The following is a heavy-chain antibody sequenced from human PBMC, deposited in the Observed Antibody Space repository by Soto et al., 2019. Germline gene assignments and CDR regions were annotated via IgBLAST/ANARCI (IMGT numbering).Heavy chain of an antibody. J-gene: IGHJ3*02. Sequence: QVQLQQWGAGLLKPSETLSLTCAVYGGSFSGYYWSWIRQPPGKGLEWIGEINHSGSTNYNPSLNSRVTISVGTSKNQFSLKLGSVAAADTAVYYCARTKGGAFDIWGQGTMVTVSS. CDR2: INHSGST. CDR1: GGSFSGYY. D-gene: IGHD3-16*01. V-gene: IGHV4-34*01. CDR3: ARTKGGAFDI.